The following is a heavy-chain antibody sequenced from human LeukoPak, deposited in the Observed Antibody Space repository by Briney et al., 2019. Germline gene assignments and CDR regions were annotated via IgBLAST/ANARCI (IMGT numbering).Heavy chain of an antibody. CDR3: ARAPIVATIGGGMDV. CDR1: GGSISSSSYY. J-gene: IGHJ6*02. Sequence: SETLSLTCTVSGGSISSSSYYWGWVRQPPGKGMEWIGEINHSGSTNYNPSLKSRVTISVDTSKNQFSLKLSSVTAADTAVYYCARAPIVATIGGGMDVWGQGTTVTVSS. V-gene: IGHV4-39*01. CDR2: INHSGST. D-gene: IGHD5-12*01.